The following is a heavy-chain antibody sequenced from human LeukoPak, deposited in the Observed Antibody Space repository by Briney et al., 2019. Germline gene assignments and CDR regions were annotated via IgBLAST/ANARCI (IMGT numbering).Heavy chain of an antibody. V-gene: IGHV4-39*01. Sequence: SETLFLTCTASGGSISSNIYYWGWIRQPPGKGLEWIGDIYYSGSTYYNPSLKSRVTISVDTSKNQFSLKLSSVTIADTAVYYCARRGGYDFSYDYWGQGILVTVSS. CDR1: GGSISSNIYY. CDR3: ARRGGYDFSYDY. CDR2: IYYSGST. J-gene: IGHJ4*02. D-gene: IGHD5-12*01.